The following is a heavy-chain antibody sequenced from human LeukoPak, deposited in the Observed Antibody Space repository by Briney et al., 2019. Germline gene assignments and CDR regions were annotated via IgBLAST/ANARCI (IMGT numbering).Heavy chain of an antibody. CDR2: IYPGDSDT. CDR3: ARHRAGYYDNSGYYYSYFDY. V-gene: IGHV5-51*01. Sequence: GESLKISCKGSGYSFTSYWIGWVRQMPGKGLEWMGIIYPGDSDTRYSPSFQGQVTISADKSISTAYLQWSSLKASDTAMYYCARHRAGYYDNSGYYYSYFDYWGQGTLVTVSS. CDR1: GYSFTSYW. D-gene: IGHD3-22*01. J-gene: IGHJ4*02.